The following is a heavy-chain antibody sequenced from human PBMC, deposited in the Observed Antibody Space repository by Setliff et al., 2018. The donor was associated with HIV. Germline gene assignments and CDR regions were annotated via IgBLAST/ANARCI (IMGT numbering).Heavy chain of an antibody. Sequence: PGGSLRLSCAASGFAFNTYDMNWVRQAPGQRPEWVSVVHVGGGRTDYADSVKGRFTISRDNSKNMMNLQMNSLRAEDTAVYYCARGITIFGVALNPEFDYWGQGTLVTVSS. CDR1: GFAFNTYD. CDR2: VHVGGGRT. D-gene: IGHD3-3*01. J-gene: IGHJ4*02. CDR3: ARGITIFGVALNPEFDY. V-gene: IGHV3-NL1*01.